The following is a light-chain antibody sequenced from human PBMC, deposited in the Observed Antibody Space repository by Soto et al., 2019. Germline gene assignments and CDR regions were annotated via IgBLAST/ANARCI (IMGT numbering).Light chain of an antibody. V-gene: IGLV2-14*01. Sequence: QSALTQPVSVSGSPGQSITMSCTGTSSDVGAYNYVYWYRQHPGKAPKLIIYDVSNRPSGVSNRFSGSKSGNTASLIISGLQAEDEADYYCTSYTGSSGYVFGTGTKLTVL. CDR1: SSDVGAYNY. J-gene: IGLJ1*01. CDR2: DVS. CDR3: TSYTGSSGYV.